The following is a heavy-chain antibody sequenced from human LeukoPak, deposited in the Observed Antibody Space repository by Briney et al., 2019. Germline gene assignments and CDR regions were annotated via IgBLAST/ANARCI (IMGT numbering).Heavy chain of an antibody. CDR3: AREGYSSSWYGHHAFDI. V-gene: IGHV4-34*01. Sequence: SETLSLTCAVYGGSFSGYYWSWIRQPPGKGLEWIGEINHSGSTNYNPSLKSRVTISVDTSKNQCSLKLSSVTAADTAVYYCAREGYSSSWYGHHAFDIWGQGTMVTVSS. D-gene: IGHD6-13*01. CDR2: INHSGST. J-gene: IGHJ3*02. CDR1: GGSFSGYY.